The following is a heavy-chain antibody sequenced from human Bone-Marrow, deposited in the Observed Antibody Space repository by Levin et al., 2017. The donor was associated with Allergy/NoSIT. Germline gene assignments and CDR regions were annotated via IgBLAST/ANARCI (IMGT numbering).Heavy chain of an antibody. CDR3: ARNLGGGTNLAAFDF. J-gene: IGHJ4*02. CDR1: GYPFTTYY. D-gene: IGHD1-26*01. CDR2: INPGGVDHGGPMT. V-gene: IGHV1-46*01. Sequence: PGESLKISCKASGYPFTTYYIHWVRQAPGKGLEWMGIINPGGVDHGGPMTFYAQKFQHRFFMTRDTSANTVYMELSSLTSEDTAVYFCARNLGGGTNLAAFDFWGQGTLITVSS.